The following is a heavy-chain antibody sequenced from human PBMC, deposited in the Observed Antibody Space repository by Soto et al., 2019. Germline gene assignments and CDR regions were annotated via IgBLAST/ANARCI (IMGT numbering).Heavy chain of an antibody. D-gene: IGHD5-12*01. J-gene: IGHJ4*02. CDR3: ARANEMATMAFDY. Sequence: SETLSLTCTVSGGSVSSGSYYWSWIRQPPGKGLEWIGYIYYSGSTNYNPSLKSRVTISVDTSKNQFSLKLSSVTAADTAVYYCARANEMATMAFDYWGQGTLVTVSS. CDR2: IYYSGST. V-gene: IGHV4-61*01. CDR1: GGSVSSGSYY.